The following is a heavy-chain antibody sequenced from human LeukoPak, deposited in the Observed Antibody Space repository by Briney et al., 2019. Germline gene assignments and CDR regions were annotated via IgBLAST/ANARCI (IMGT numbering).Heavy chain of an antibody. V-gene: IGHV4-39*01. CDR2: ISHSQTT. CDR3: GSSSQHNYYYYRLDV. Sequence: SETLSLTCSVSGGSISSSSYYWGWIRQPPGKGLEWVGSISHSQTTYYNPSLKSRVTISVDMSMNQFSLRLSSVTAADTAVYYCGSSSQHNYYYYRLDVWGKGTTVTVSS. D-gene: IGHD6-13*01. CDR1: GGSISSSSYY. J-gene: IGHJ6*04.